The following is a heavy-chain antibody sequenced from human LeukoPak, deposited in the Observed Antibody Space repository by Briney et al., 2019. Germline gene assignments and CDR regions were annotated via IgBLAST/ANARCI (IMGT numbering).Heavy chain of an antibody. CDR3: ARVVGSGSYYRDY. D-gene: IGHD3-10*01. CDR2: ISGSGGST. CDR1: GFTFSSYA. J-gene: IGHJ4*02. Sequence: GGSLRLSCAASGFTFSSYAMSWVRQAPGKGLEWVSAISGSGGSTYYADSVKGQFTISRDNSKNTLYLQMNSLRAEDTAVYYCARVVGSGSYYRDYWGQGTLVTVSS. V-gene: IGHV3-23*01.